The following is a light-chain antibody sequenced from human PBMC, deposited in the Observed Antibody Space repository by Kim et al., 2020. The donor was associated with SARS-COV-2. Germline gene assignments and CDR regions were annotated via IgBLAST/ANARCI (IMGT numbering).Light chain of an antibody. CDR1: NSDIGVFNR. J-gene: IGLJ1*01. Sequence: QSALTQPPSVSGSPGQSVTISCTGTNSDIGVFNRVSWFRQSPGTAPKLIIYEVVNRPSGVPDRFSGSKSANTAFLTISGLQPEDEAIYHCSSYTGNTEFVFGSGTQLTVL. CDR2: EVV. CDR3: SSYTGNTEFV. V-gene: IGLV2-18*02.